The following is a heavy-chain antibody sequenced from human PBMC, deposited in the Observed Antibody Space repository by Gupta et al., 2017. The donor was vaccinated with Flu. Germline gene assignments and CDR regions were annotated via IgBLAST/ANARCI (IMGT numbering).Heavy chain of an antibody. J-gene: IGHJ2*01. CDR1: GYSFTSYW. Sequence: EVQLVQSGAEVKKPGESLKISCKGSGYSFTSYWIGWVRQMPGKGLEWMGIIYPGDSDTRYSPSFQGQVTISADKSISTAYLQWSSLKASDTAMYYCARQDCTNGVCYDVDWYFDLWGRGTLVTVSS. V-gene: IGHV5-51*01. D-gene: IGHD2-8*01. CDR3: ARQDCTNGVCYDVDWYFDL. CDR2: IYPGDSDT.